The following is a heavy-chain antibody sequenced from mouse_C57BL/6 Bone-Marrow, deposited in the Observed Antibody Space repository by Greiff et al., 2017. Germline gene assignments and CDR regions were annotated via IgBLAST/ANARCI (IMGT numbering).Heavy chain of an antibody. CDR2: IDPEDGDT. D-gene: IGHD2-1*01. J-gene: IGHJ4*01. Sequence: VQLQQSGAELVRPGASVKLSCTASGFNIKDYYMHWVKQRPEQGLEWIGRIDPEDGDTEYAPKFQGKATMTADTSSNTAYLQLSSLTSEDTAVYYCTTGGNSDYYAMDYWGQGTSVTVSS. V-gene: IGHV14-1*01. CDR3: TTGGNSDYYAMDY. CDR1: GFNIKDYY.